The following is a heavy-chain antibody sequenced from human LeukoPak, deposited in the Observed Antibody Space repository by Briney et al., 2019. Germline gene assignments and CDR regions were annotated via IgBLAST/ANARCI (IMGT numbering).Heavy chain of an antibody. V-gene: IGHV3-48*03. Sequence: PGGSLRLSCAASGFTFSSYEMNWVRQAPGKGLEWVSYISSSGSTIYYADSVKGRFTISRDNAKNSLYLQMNSLRAEDTAVYYCARGGTYQLLLFDYWGQGTLVTVPS. J-gene: IGHJ4*02. CDR1: GFTFSSYE. CDR2: ISSSGSTI. CDR3: ARGGTYQLLLFDY. D-gene: IGHD2-2*01.